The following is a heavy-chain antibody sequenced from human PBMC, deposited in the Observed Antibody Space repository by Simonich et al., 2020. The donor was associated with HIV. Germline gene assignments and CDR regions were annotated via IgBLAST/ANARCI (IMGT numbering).Heavy chain of an antibody. J-gene: IGHJ4*02. D-gene: IGHD4-17*01. CDR1: GGSFSGYY. V-gene: IGHV4-34*01. CDR3: ARRHPTTVTTPYFDY. Sequence: QVQLQQWGAGLLKPSETLSLTCAVYGGSFSGYYWSWIRQPPGKGLEWIGENNHSGRTNYNPSLKSRVTISVDTSKNQFSLKLSSVTAADTAVYYCARRHPTTVTTPYFDYWGQGTLVTVSS. CDR2: NNHSGRT.